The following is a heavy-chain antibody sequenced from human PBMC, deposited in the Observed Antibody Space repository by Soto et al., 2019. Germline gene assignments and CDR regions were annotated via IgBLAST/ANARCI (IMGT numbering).Heavy chain of an antibody. V-gene: IGHV1-69*13. CDR2: IIPIFGTA. J-gene: IGHJ6*02. Sequence: SVKVSCKASGGTFSSYAISWVRQAPGQGLEWMGGIIPIFGTANYAQKFQGRVTITADESTSTAYMELSSLRSDDTAMYYCARPSYSSSRYYGMDVWGQGTTVTVSS. CDR1: GGTFSSYA. D-gene: IGHD6-6*01. CDR3: ARPSYSSSRYYGMDV.